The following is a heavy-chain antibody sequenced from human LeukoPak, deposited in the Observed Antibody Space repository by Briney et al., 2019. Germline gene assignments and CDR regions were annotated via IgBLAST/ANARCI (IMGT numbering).Heavy chain of an antibody. Sequence: PSEGLSLTCTVSGDSISSGDYFCNWIRQPPGKGLEWIGYIQYSVSTSYNPSLKTRVTISVDTSKNQFSLKLTSVTAADTAVYYCARGSAYDWFDYWGQGTLVTVSS. CDR2: IQYSVST. CDR1: GDSISSGDYF. D-gene: IGHD5-12*01. CDR3: ARGSAYDWFDY. V-gene: IGHV4-30-4*01. J-gene: IGHJ4*02.